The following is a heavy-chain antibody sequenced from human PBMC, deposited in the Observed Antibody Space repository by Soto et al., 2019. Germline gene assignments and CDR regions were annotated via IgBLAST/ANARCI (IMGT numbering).Heavy chain of an antibody. J-gene: IGHJ4*02. CDR2: INHSGST. V-gene: IGHV4-34*01. Sequence: PSETLSLTCAVYVGSFIGYYWSWIRQPPGKGLEWIGEINHSGSTNYNPSLKSRVTISVDTSKNQFSLKLSSVTAADTAVYYCASYTAMVTHFDYWGQGTLVTVSS. D-gene: IGHD5-18*01. CDR3: ASYTAMVTHFDY. CDR1: VGSFIGYY.